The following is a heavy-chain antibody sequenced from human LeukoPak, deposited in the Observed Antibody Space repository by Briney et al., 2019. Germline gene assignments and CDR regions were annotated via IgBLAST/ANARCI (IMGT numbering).Heavy chain of an antibody. CDR2: INHSGST. CDR1: GGSFSGYY. Sequence: PSETLSLTCAVYGGSFSGYYWSWIRQPPGKGLEWIGEINHSGSTNYNPSLKSRVTISVDTSKNQFSLKLSSVTAADTAVYYCARRRVTANWFDPWGQETLVTVPS. CDR3: ARRRVTANWFDP. D-gene: IGHD2-21*02. J-gene: IGHJ5*02. V-gene: IGHV4-34*01.